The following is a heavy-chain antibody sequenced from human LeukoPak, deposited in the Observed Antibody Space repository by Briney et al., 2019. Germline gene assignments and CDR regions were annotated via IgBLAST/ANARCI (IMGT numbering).Heavy chain of an antibody. V-gene: IGHV3-66*01. Sequence: TGGSLRLSCAASGFTVSSNYMSWVRQAPGKGLEWVSVIYSGGSTYYADSVKGRFTISRDNSKNTLYLQMNSLRDEDTAVYYCARWGGTGSLYSWGQGTLVTVSS. CDR1: GFTVSSNY. D-gene: IGHD1-1*01. J-gene: IGHJ4*02. CDR3: ARWGGTGSLYS. CDR2: IYSGGST.